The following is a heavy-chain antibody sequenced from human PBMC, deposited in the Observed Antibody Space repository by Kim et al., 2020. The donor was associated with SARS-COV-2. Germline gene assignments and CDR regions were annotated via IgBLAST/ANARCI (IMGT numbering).Heavy chain of an antibody. Sequence: SETLSLTCTVSGGSLSSSSYYWGWIRQPPGKGLEWIGTAYYIGNTYYNPSLKSQVTIAVDTSKNQFSLKLGSVTAADTAVYYCARHQRYSSGWYGAFYYYYMDVWGKGPTVPVSS. CDR1: GGSLSSSSYY. D-gene: IGHD6-19*01. CDR2: AYYIGNT. J-gene: IGHJ6*03. V-gene: IGHV4-39*01. CDR3: ARHQRYSSGWYGAFYYYYMDV.